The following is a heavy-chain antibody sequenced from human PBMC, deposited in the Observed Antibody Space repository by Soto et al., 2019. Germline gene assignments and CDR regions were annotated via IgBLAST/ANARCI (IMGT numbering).Heavy chain of an antibody. D-gene: IGHD3-22*01. CDR1: GFTFSSYE. CDR3: ARPSHYDSSGYFPEDDAFDI. Sequence: GGSLRLSCAASGFTFSSYEMNWVRQAPGKGLEWVSYISSSGSTIYYADSVKGRFTISRDNAKNSLYLQMNSLRAGDTAVYYCARPSHYDSSGYFPEDDAFDIWGQGTMVTVSS. V-gene: IGHV3-48*03. CDR2: ISSSGSTI. J-gene: IGHJ3*02.